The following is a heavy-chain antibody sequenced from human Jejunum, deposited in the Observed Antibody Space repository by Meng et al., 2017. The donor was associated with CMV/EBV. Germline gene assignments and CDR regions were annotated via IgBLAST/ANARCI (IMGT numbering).Heavy chain of an antibody. D-gene: IGHD6-13*01. V-gene: IGHV4-39*07. CDR2: IHYSGST. Sequence: HQQLQESGPGLVKPSETLSLTCTVSGGSITTNTYYWGWVRQPPGKGPEWIGTIHYSGSTSYNPSLDSRVTISVDTSKNQFSLRLSSLTAADTAVYFCARVWSSYVPWASFDIWGRGTVVTVSS. CDR1: GGSITTNTYY. CDR3: ARVWSSYVPWASFDI. J-gene: IGHJ3*02.